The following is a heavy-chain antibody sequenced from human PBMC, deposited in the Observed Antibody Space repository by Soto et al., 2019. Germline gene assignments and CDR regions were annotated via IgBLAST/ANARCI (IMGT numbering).Heavy chain of an antibody. CDR2: IWYDGSNK. CDR3: ARASLLRFLEWLDYYYGMDV. Sequence: QVQLVESGGGVVQPGRSLRLSCAASGFTFSSYGMHWVRQAPGKGLEWVAVIWYDGSNKYYADSVKGRFTISRDNSKNTLYLQMNSLRAEDTAVYYCARASLLRFLEWLDYYYGMDVWGQGTTVTVSS. J-gene: IGHJ6*02. D-gene: IGHD3-3*01. V-gene: IGHV3-33*01. CDR1: GFTFSSYG.